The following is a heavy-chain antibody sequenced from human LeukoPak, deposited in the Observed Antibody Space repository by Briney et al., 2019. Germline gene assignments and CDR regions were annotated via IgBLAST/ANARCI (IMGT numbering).Heavy chain of an antibody. Sequence: PGGSLRLSCAASGFTFSSYAMSWVRQAPGKGLEWVSAISGSGGSTYYADSVKGRFTIPRDNSKNALYLQMNSLRAEGTAVYYCAKLELLEDYWGQGTLVTVSS. CDR1: GFTFSSYA. D-gene: IGHD1-26*01. CDR3: AKLELLEDY. V-gene: IGHV3-23*01. J-gene: IGHJ4*02. CDR2: ISGSGGST.